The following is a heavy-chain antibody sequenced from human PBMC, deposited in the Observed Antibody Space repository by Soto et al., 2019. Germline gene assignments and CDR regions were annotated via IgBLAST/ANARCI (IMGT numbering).Heavy chain of an antibody. CDR3: ARVEAKGITFGGVIVIPWFDP. CDR1: GGSISSYY. D-gene: IGHD3-16*02. J-gene: IGHJ5*02. Sequence: SETLSLTCTVSGGSISSYYWSWIRQPPGKGLEWIGYIYYSGSTNYNPSLKSRVTISVDTSKNQFSLKLSSVTVADTAVYYCARVEAKGITFGGVIVIPWFDPWGQGTLVTVSS. V-gene: IGHV4-59*01. CDR2: IYYSGST.